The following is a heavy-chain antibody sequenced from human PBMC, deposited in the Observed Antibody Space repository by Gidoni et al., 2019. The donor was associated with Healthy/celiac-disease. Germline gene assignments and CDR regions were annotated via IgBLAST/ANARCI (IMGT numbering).Heavy chain of an antibody. Sequence: EVQLVESGGGLVQPGGSLRLSCAASGFTFSSYDMHWVRQATGKGLEWVSAIGTAGDTYYPGSVKGGFTISRENAKNSLYLQMNSLRAGDTAVYYCARGKDGDYSFDYWGQGTLVTVSS. CDR3: ARGKDGDYSFDY. V-gene: IGHV3-13*01. CDR2: IGTAGDT. D-gene: IGHD4-17*01. J-gene: IGHJ4*02. CDR1: GFTFSSYD.